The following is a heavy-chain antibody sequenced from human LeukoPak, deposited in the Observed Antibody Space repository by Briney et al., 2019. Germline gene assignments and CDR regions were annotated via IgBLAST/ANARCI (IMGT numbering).Heavy chain of an antibody. D-gene: IGHD3-22*01. V-gene: IGHV1-46*03. CDR3: ARISYYSDDSNY. J-gene: IGHJ4*02. CDR2: IIPSVGST. CDR1: GYTFTSYY. Sequence: ASVKVSCKASGYTFTSYYIHSVRHAPGQGLEWMGIIIPSVGSTSYAQKFQGRVTMTRDTSTSTVYMELSSLRSEDTAVYYCARISYYSDDSNYWGQGTLVTVSS.